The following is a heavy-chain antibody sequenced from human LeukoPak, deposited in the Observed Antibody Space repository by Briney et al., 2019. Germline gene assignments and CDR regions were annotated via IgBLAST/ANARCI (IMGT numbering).Heavy chain of an antibody. D-gene: IGHD2-15*01. Sequence: GASVKVSCKASGGTFSSYAISWVRQAPGQGLEWMGWISAYNGNTNYAQKLQGRVTMTTDTSTSTVYMELSSLRSEDTAVYYCARAEYCSGGSCYYHPPLADYWGQGTLVTVSS. CDR3: ARAEYCSGGSCYYHPPLADY. CDR1: GGTFSSYA. V-gene: IGHV1-18*01. J-gene: IGHJ4*02. CDR2: ISAYNGNT.